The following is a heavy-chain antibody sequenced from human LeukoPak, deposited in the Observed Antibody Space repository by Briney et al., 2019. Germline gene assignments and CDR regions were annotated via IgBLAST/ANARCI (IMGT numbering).Heavy chain of an antibody. J-gene: IGHJ4*02. V-gene: IGHV3-33*01. D-gene: IGHD2-2*01. CDR3: ARGGCTSTSCPSETFDY. CDR2: IWYDGSNK. CDR1: GFTFSSYG. Sequence: GRSLRLSCAASGFTFSSYGMHWVRQAPGKGLEWVAVIWYDGSNKYYADSVKGRFAISRDNSKNTLYLQMNSLRAEDTAVYYCARGGCTSTSCPSETFDYWGQGTLVTVSS.